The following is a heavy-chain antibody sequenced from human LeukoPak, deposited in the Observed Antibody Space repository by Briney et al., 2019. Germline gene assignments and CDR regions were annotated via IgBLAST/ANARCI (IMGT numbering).Heavy chain of an antibody. Sequence: QTPELLCTVSDGTIRSRGYHWSSKSKHPGKGLEWIGYIYYSGSTYYNPSLKSRVTISVDTSKNQFSLKLSSVTAADTAVYYCARSMFLLTPFDYWGQGTLVTVSS. D-gene: IGHD3-10*02. V-gene: IGHV4-31*03. CDR2: IYYSGST. CDR1: DGTIRSRGYH. J-gene: IGHJ4*02. CDR3: ARSMFLLTPFDY.